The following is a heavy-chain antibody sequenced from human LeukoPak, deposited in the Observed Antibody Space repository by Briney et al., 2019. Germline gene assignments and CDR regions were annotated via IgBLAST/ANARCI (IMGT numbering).Heavy chain of an antibody. D-gene: IGHD6-6*01. J-gene: IGHJ4*02. CDR3: ARGGSSSSTGFDY. CDR1: GFTFSSYW. CDR2: IKQDGSEK. V-gene: IGHV3-7*01. Sequence: GGSLRLSCAASGFTFSSYWMSWVRQAPGKGLEWVANIKQDGSEKYYVDSVKGRFTISRDNAKNSLYLQMNSLRAEDTAVYYCARGGSSSSTGFDYWGQGTLVTVSS.